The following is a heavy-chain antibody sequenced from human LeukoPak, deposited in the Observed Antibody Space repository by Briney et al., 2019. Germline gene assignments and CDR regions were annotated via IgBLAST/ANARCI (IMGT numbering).Heavy chain of an antibody. J-gene: IGHJ4*02. Sequence: GGSLRLSCAASGFTFSTNDMSWVRQAPGKGLQWVSVINWNGGSTGYADSVEGRFTISRDNAKNSLYLQMSSLRAGDTALYYCARERTYYYDSNPDYFDYWGQGTLVTVSS. D-gene: IGHD3-22*01. CDR2: INWNGGST. CDR1: GFTFSTND. CDR3: ARERTYYYDSNPDYFDY. V-gene: IGHV3-20*04.